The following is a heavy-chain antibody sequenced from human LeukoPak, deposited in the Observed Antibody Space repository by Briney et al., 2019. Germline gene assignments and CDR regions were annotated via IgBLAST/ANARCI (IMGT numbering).Heavy chain of an antibody. CDR2: ISWNSGSI. Sequence: GGSLRLSCAASGFTFDDYAMHWVRQAPGKGLEWVSGISWNSGSIGYADSVKGRFTISRDNAKNPLYLQMNSLRAEDTALYYCAKDPSSYSSGPNWFDPWGQGTLVTVSS. CDR1: GFTFDDYA. V-gene: IGHV3-9*01. J-gene: IGHJ5*02. CDR3: AKDPSSYSSGPNWFDP. D-gene: IGHD6-19*01.